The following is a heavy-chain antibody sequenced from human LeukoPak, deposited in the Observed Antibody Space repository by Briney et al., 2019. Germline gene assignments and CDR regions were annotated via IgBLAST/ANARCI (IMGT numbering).Heavy chain of an antibody. V-gene: IGHV3-11*04. Sequence: GRSLRLSCAASGFTFSDYYMSWIRQAPGKGLEWVSYISSSGSTIYYADSVKGRFTISRDNAKNSLYLQMNSLRAEDTAVYYCARGRTFGGVIASFDYWGQGTLVTVSS. CDR1: GFTFSDYY. J-gene: IGHJ4*02. D-gene: IGHD3-16*02. CDR3: ARGRTFGGVIASFDY. CDR2: ISSSGSTI.